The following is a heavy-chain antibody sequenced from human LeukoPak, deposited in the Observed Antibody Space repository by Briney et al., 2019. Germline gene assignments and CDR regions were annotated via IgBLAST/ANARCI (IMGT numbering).Heavy chain of an antibody. CDR3: ARERVWRYCGGDSCGWFDP. J-gene: IGHJ5*02. CDR2: IYYSGST. CDR1: GGSISSSSYY. Sequence: SETLSLTCTVSGGSISSSSYYWGWIRQPPGKGLEWIGSIYYSGSTYYNPSLKSRVTISVDTSKNQFSLKLSSVTAADTAVYYCARERVWRYCGGDSCGWFDPWGQGTLVTVSS. V-gene: IGHV4-39*07. D-gene: IGHD2-21*02.